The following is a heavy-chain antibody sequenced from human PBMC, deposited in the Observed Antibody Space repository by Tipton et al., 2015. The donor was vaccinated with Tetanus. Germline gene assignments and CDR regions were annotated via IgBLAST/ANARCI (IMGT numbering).Heavy chain of an antibody. CDR3: ARAHCSDGVCNFDF. J-gene: IGHJ4*02. CDR1: GYIFTNYW. CDR2: IYPGDSGT. V-gene: IGHV5-51*01. D-gene: IGHD2-15*01. Sequence: QLVQSGGEVKKPGESLKIPCKGSGYIFTNYWIGWVRQKPGKGLEWMGIIYPGDSGTRYSPSFQGQVTISVDKSINTAYLQWSSLKASDTSMFYCARAHCSDGVCNFDFWGQGALVTVVS.